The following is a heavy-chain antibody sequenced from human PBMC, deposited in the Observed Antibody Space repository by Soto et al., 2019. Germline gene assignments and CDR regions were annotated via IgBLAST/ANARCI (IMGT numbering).Heavy chain of an antibody. Sequence: SETLSLTCTVSGGSVSSGSYYWSWIRQPPGKGLEWIGYIYYSGSTNYNPSLKSRVTISVDTSKNQFSLKLRSVTAADTAVYYGARSKVPAAITRNWFNPGGQETLVTVPS. CDR2: IYYSGST. V-gene: IGHV4-61*01. CDR1: GGSVSSGSYY. CDR3: ARSKVPAAITRNWFNP. D-gene: IGHD2-2*01. J-gene: IGHJ5*02.